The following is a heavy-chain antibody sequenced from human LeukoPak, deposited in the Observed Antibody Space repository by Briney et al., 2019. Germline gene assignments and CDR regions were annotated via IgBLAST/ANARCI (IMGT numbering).Heavy chain of an antibody. J-gene: IGHJ4*02. Sequence: PGRSLRLSCAASGFTFSSYGMHWVRQAPGKGLEWVAVIWYDGSNNYYADSVKGRFTISRDNSKNTLYLQMNSLRAEDTAVYYCARGCDYGDYDYWGQGTLVAVSS. CDR1: GFTFSSYG. CDR3: ARGCDYGDYDY. V-gene: IGHV3-33*01. D-gene: IGHD4-17*01. CDR2: IWYDGSNN.